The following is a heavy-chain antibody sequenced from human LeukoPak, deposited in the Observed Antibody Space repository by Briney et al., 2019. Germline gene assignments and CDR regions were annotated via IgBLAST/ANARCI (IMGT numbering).Heavy chain of an antibody. CDR2: ISGSGGST. D-gene: IGHD3-3*01. J-gene: IGHJ4*02. V-gene: IGHV3-23*01. Sequence: GGSLRLSCAASGFTFSSYAMSWVRQAPGKGLEWVSAISGSGGSTYYADSVKGRFTIARDNSKNTLYLQMNSLRAEDTAVYYCAKDPFLPYYDFWSGYYPREGTFDYWGQGTQVTVSS. CDR1: GFTFSSYA. CDR3: AKDPFLPYYDFWSGYYPREGTFDY.